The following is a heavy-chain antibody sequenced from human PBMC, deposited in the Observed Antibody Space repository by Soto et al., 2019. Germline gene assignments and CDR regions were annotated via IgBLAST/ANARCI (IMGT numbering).Heavy chain of an antibody. D-gene: IGHD3-22*01. CDR3: ARGYRDDSSGYQYYFDY. CDR2: IYSGGST. Sequence: PGGSLRLSCAASGFTVSSNYMSWVRQAPGKGLEWVSVIYSGGSTYYADSVKGRFTISRDNSKNTLYLQMNSLRAEDTAVYYCARGYRDDSSGYQYYFDYWGQGTLVTVSS. J-gene: IGHJ4*02. CDR1: GFTVSSNY. V-gene: IGHV3-53*01.